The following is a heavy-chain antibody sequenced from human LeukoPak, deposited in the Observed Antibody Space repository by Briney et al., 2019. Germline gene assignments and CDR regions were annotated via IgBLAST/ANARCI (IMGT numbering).Heavy chain of an antibody. D-gene: IGHD5-18*01. Sequence: SGPTLVKPTQTLTLTCTFSGFSLSTSGVGVGWIRQPPGKALEWPALIYWNDDKRYSPSLKSRLTITKDTSKNQVVLTMTNMDPVDTATYYCAHSMNTAMVIRFDPWGQGTLVTVSS. V-gene: IGHV2-5*01. CDR2: IYWNDDK. CDR1: GFSLSTSGVG. CDR3: AHSMNTAMVIRFDP. J-gene: IGHJ5*02.